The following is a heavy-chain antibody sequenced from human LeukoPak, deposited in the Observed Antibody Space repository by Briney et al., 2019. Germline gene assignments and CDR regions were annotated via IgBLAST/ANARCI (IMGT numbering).Heavy chain of an antibody. Sequence: GRSLRLSCAASGFTFSTYGMHWVRQAPGKGLEWVTIISYDGRNKYYADSVKGRFTISRDNSKNTLDLQMDSLRAEDTAVYYCAKELAPHRDGSHHGADAWGQGTLVTVSS. CDR1: GFTFSTYG. CDR3: AKELAPHRDGSHHGADA. CDR2: ISYDGRNK. D-gene: IGHD5-24*01. J-gene: IGHJ5*02. V-gene: IGHV3-30*18.